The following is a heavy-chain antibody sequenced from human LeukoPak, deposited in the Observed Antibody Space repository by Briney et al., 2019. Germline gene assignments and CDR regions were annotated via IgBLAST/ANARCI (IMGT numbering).Heavy chain of an antibody. CDR3: ARDQHIAAAVYYFDY. CDR2: IYYSGST. CDR1: GGSISSSSYY. Sequence: SETLSLTCTVSGGSISSSSYYWGWIRQPPGKGQEWIGSIYYSGSTYYNPSLKSRVTISVDTSKNQFSLKLSSVTAADTAVYYCARDQHIAAAVYYFDYWGQGTLVTVSS. D-gene: IGHD6-13*01. V-gene: IGHV4-39*07. J-gene: IGHJ4*02.